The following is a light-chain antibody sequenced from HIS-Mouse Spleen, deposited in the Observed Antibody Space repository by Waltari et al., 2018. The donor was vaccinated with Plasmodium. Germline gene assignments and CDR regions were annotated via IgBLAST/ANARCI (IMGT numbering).Light chain of an antibody. Sequence: DIVMTQSPLSLPVTPGEPASISCRSSQSLLHSNGYNYLDWYLQKPGQSQQLRIYLGSNRASGVPDRFRGSGSGTDFTLKISRVEAEDVGVYYCMQALQTPLTFGGGTKVEIK. V-gene: IGKV2-28*01. CDR3: MQALQTPLT. CDR2: LGS. CDR1: QSLLHSNGYNY. J-gene: IGKJ4*01.